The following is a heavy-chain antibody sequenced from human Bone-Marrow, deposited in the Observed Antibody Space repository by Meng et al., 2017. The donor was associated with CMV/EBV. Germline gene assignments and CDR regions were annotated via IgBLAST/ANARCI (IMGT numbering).Heavy chain of an antibody. V-gene: IGHV4-34*01. CDR3: ARGRLRPDIVVVPAAITRRSWFDP. CDR2: INRSGST. D-gene: IGHD2-2*01. J-gene: IGHJ5*02. Sequence: GSLRLSCAVYGGSFSGYYWSWIRQPPGKGLEWIGEINRSGSTNYNPSLKSRVTISVDTSKNQFSLKLSSVTAADTAVYYCARGRLRPDIVVVPAAITRRSWFDPWGQGTLVTVSS. CDR1: GGSFSGYY.